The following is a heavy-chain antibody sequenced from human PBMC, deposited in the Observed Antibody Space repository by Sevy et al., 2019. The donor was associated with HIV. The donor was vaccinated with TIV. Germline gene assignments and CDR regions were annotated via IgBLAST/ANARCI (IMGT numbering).Heavy chain of an antibody. CDR2: IYSDGTT. J-gene: IGHJ4*02. CDR1: GFTVSSNY. Sequence: GGSLRLSCVVSGFTVSSNYMSWVRQAPRKGLEWVSVIYSDGTTYYGDSVQGSFTISSDNSKNTLYLQMNSLRAEDTAVYYCAREIRYYDSSGYYANFDYWGRGTLVTVSS. CDR3: AREIRYYDSSGYYANFDY. V-gene: IGHV3-66*01. D-gene: IGHD3-22*01.